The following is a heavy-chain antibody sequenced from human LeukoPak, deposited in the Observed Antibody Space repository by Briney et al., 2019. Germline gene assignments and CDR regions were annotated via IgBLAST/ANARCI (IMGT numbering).Heavy chain of an antibody. CDR1: GYTFTSYY. CDR2: INPSGGST. J-gene: IGHJ5*02. V-gene: IGHV1-46*01. Sequence: ASVKVSCKASGYTFTSYYMHWVRQAPGQGLEWMGIINPSGGSTSYAQKFQGRVTMTRDMSTSTDYMELSSLRSEDTAVYYCARVGSTVTSFNGWFDPWGQGTLVTVSS. CDR3: ARVGSTVTSFNGWFDP. D-gene: IGHD4-17*01.